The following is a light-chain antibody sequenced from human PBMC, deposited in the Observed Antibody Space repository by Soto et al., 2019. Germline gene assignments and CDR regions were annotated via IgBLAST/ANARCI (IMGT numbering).Light chain of an antibody. CDR3: QQCYMGWT. CDR2: DAS. V-gene: IGKV1-5*01. CDR1: QSISRW. J-gene: IGKJ1*01. Sequence: DMQMTQSPSTLSASVGDSVTITCRASQSISRWLAWYQQKPGKAPKLLIYDASTLESGVPSRFSGTGSGAEFTFSITSLQPEDFGTYYCQQCYMGWTFGQGTKVDIK.